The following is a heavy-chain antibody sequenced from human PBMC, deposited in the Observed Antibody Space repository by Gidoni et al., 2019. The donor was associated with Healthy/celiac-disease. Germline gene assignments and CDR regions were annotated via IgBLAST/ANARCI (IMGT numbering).Heavy chain of an antibody. CDR2: INWNGGST. Sequence: EVQLVESGGGVVRPGGSLRLSCAASGFTFAAYGMGWVRQAPGKGLEWVSGINWNGGSTGYADSVKGRFTISRDNAKNSLYLQMNSLRAEDTALYYCARGLYYYDSSGYYEGYGAFDIWGQGTMVTVSA. CDR3: ARGLYYYDSSGYYEGYGAFDI. CDR1: GFTFAAYG. J-gene: IGHJ3*02. V-gene: IGHV3-20*04. D-gene: IGHD3-22*01.